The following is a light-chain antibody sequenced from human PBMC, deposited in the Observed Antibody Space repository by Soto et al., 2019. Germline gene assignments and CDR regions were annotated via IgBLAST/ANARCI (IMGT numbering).Light chain of an antibody. CDR3: QQYNSYSQT. J-gene: IGKJ1*01. CDR2: DAS. Sequence: SPSTLSASERDRVTITCRASQSISSWLAWYQQKPGKAPKLLIYDASSLESGVPSRFSGSGSGTEFTLTISSLQPDDFATYYCQQYNSYSQTFGQGTKVDI. V-gene: IGKV1-5*01. CDR1: QSISSW.